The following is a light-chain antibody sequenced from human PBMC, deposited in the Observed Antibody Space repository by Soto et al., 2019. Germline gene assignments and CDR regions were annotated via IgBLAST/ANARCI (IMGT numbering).Light chain of an antibody. CDR3: QQRSKWPVT. Sequence: VVLTQSPATLSLSPGERATLSCRASQSISEFLAWYQQKPGQAPRLLIYDAPNRATGTPARFSGSGSGTDFTLTISSLEAEDFALYYCQQRSKWPVTFGGGTKVDIK. V-gene: IGKV3-11*01. J-gene: IGKJ4*01. CDR2: DAP. CDR1: QSISEF.